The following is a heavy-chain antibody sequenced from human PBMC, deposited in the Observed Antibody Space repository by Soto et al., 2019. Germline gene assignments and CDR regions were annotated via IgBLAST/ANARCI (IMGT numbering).Heavy chain of an antibody. CDR2: TYYRSKWYN. Sequence: SQTLSLTCAISGDSVSSNSAAWNWIRQSPSRGLEWLGRTYYRSKWYNDYAVSVKSRITINPDTSKNQFSLQLNSVTPEDTAVYYCAREKGVVVVVAATRYYYYMDVRGKGTTVTVSS. V-gene: IGHV6-1*01. CDR1: GDSVSSNSAA. D-gene: IGHD2-15*01. CDR3: AREKGVVVVVAATRYYYYMDV. J-gene: IGHJ6*03.